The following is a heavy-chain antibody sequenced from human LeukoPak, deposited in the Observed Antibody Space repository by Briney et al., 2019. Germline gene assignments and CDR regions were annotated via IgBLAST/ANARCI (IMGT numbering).Heavy chain of an antibody. D-gene: IGHD2-2*01. CDR1: GYTFTSYG. CDR2: ISAYNGNT. CDR3: ARDNPVVPAATLNGFDP. J-gene: IGHJ5*02. Sequence: ASVKVSCKASGYTFTSYGISWVRQAPGQGLEWMGWISAYNGNTNYAQKLQGRVTMTTDTSTSTAYMELRSLRSDDPAVYYWARDNPVVPAATLNGFDPWGQGTLFTVSS. V-gene: IGHV1-18*04.